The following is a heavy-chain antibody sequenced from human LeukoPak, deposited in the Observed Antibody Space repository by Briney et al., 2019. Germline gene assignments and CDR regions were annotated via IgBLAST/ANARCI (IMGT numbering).Heavy chain of an antibody. V-gene: IGHV4-4*07. Sequence: SETLSLTCTVSGGSISSFYWSWIRQPAGKGLEWIGRIYTSGSTNYNPSLKSRVTMSVDTSKNQFSLKLSAVTAADTAVYYCARLGRPSYWHFDLWGRGTLVNVSS. CDR2: IYTSGST. CDR1: GGSISSFY. J-gene: IGHJ2*01. CDR3: ARLGRPSYWHFDL. D-gene: IGHD3-16*01.